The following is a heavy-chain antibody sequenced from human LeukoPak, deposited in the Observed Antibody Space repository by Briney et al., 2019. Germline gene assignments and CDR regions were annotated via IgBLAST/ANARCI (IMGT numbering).Heavy chain of an antibody. CDR3: AKLVGALFDY. Sequence: SETLSLTCTVSGGSISSYYWSWIRQPPGKGLEWIGYIYYSGSTNYNPSLKSRVTISVDTSKNQFSLKLGSVTAADTAVYYCAKLVGALFDYWGQGTLVTVSS. CDR1: GGSISSYY. J-gene: IGHJ4*02. CDR2: IYYSGST. V-gene: IGHV4-59*01. D-gene: IGHD1-26*01.